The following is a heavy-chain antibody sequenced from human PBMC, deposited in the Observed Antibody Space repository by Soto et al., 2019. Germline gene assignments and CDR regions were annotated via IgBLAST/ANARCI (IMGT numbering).Heavy chain of an antibody. CDR2: IYHSGST. CDR1: GYSISSGYY. CDR3: ARDGDGRMTTNPYYYNGMDV. Sequence: SETLSLTCAVSGYSISSGYYWGWIRQPPGKGLEWIGSIYHSGSTYYNPSLKSRVTISVDTSKNQFSLKLSSVTAADTAVYYCARDGDGRMTTNPYYYNGMDVWGPGTTVTVSS. D-gene: IGHD4-4*01. J-gene: IGHJ6*02. V-gene: IGHV4-38-2*02.